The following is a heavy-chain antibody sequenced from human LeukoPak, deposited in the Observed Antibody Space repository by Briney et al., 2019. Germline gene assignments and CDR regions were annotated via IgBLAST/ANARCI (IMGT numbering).Heavy chain of an antibody. V-gene: IGHV3-30*03. J-gene: IGHJ6*04. CDR3: ARVYSSSWEYYYYYGMDV. CDR1: GFTFSSYG. Sequence: GRSLRLSCAASGFTFSSYGMHWVRQAPGKGLEWVAVISYDGSNKYYADSVKGRFTISRDNAKNSLYLQMNSLRAEDTAVYYCARVYSSSWEYYYYYGMDVWGKGTTVTVSS. CDR2: ISYDGSNK. D-gene: IGHD6-13*01.